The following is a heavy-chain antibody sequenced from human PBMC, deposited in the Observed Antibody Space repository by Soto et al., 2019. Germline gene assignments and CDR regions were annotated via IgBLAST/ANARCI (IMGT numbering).Heavy chain of an antibody. J-gene: IGHJ4*02. CDR3: AKSSFIAAADIEFDY. V-gene: IGHV3-9*01. CDR1: GFPFDDYA. D-gene: IGHD6-13*01. Sequence: GGSLRLSCAASGFPFDDYAMHWVRQAPGKGLEWVSGISWNSGSIGYADSEKGRFTISRDNAKNSLYLQMNSLRAEDTALYYCAKSSFIAAADIEFDYWGQGTLVTVSS. CDR2: ISWNSGSI.